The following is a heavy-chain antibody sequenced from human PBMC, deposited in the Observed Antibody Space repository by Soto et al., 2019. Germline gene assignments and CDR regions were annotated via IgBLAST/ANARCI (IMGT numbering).Heavy chain of an antibody. Sequence: ASVKVSCKASGYTFTSYSMHWVRQAPGQGLEWMGIINPSGGSTSYTQKFQGRVTMTRDTSTSTVYMELSSLRSEDTAVYYCARDKGAVAAAFDPWGQGTLVTVSS. CDR3: ARDKGAVAAAFDP. CDR1: GYTFTSYS. D-gene: IGHD6-13*01. J-gene: IGHJ5*02. V-gene: IGHV1-46*01. CDR2: INPSGGST.